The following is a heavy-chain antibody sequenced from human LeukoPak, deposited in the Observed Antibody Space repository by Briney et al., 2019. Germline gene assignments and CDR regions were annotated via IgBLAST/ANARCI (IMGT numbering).Heavy chain of an antibody. CDR3: ARGSGIAAAGTYSFDY. CDR1: GGSISSSSYY. D-gene: IGHD6-13*01. CDR2: IYYSGST. Sequence: SGTLSLTCTVSGGSISSSSYYWGWIRQPPGKGLEWIGSIYYSGSTYYNPSLKSRVTISVDTSKNQLSLKLSSVTAADTAVYYCARGSGIAAAGTYSFDYWGQGTLVTVSS. V-gene: IGHV4-39*01. J-gene: IGHJ4*02.